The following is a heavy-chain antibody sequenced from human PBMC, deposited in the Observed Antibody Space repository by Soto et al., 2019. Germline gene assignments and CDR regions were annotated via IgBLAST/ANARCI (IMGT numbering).Heavy chain of an antibody. J-gene: IGHJ4*02. CDR2: ISSSSSYI. D-gene: IGHD2-2*01. Sequence: KTGGSLRLSCAASGFTFSSYSMNWVRQAPGKGLEWVSSISSSSSYIYYADSVKGRFTISRDNAKNSLYLQMNSLRAEDTAVYYCARDPRDYCSSTSCHSKQDYWGQGTLVTVSS. CDR3: ARDPRDYCSSTSCHSKQDY. V-gene: IGHV3-21*01. CDR1: GFTFSSYS.